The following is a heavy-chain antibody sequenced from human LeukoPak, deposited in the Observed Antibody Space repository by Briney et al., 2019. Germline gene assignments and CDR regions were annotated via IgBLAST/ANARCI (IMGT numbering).Heavy chain of an antibody. J-gene: IGHJ4*02. CDR1: GFTFSSNG. CDR2: IRFDGSNT. Sequence: GGSLRLSCAASGFTFSSNGMHWVRQAPGKGLEWVAFIRFDGSNTYYADSVKGRLTISRHTSKNTLYLQMNSLRPEDTAVYYCAKAGGSSWAVLDYWGQGTLVTVSS. D-gene: IGHD6-13*01. CDR3: AKAGGSSWAVLDY. V-gene: IGHV3-30*02.